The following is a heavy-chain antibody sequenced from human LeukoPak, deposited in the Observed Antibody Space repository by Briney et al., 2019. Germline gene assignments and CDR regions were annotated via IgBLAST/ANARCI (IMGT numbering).Heavy chain of an antibody. CDR2: IYTSAST. J-gene: IGHJ4*02. CDR3: ARELGQPVFDY. D-gene: IGHD6-6*01. Sequence: PSETLSLTCTVSGGSISSSYWSWIRQPAGKGLEWIGRIYTSASTSYNHSLKSRVTMSVDTSKNQYSLKLSSVTAADTAVYYWARELGQPVFDYWGQGTLVTVSS. CDR1: GGSISSSY. V-gene: IGHV4-4*07.